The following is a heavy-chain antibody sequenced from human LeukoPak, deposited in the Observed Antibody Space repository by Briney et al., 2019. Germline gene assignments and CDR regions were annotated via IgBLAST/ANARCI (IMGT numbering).Heavy chain of an antibody. CDR2: INPNSGGT. CDR3: ARDDQYQLLGIDY. D-gene: IGHD2-2*01. V-gene: IGHV1-2*02. Sequence: ASLKVSCKASGYTFTGYYMHWVRQAPGQGLEWMGWINPNSGGTNYAQKFQGRVTMTRDTSISAAYMELSRLRSDDTAVYYCARDDQYQLLGIDYWGQGTLVTVSS. J-gene: IGHJ4*02. CDR1: GYTFTGYY.